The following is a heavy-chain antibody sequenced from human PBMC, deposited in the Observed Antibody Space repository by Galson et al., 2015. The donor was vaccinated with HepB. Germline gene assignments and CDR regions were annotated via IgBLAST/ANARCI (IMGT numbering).Heavy chain of an antibody. CDR3: ARDYDFWSAPGWFDP. Sequence: SLRLSCAASGFTFSDYYMSWIRQAPGKGLEWVSYISSSSSYTNYADSVKGRFTISRDNAKNSLYLQMNSLRAEDTAVYYCARDYDFWSAPGWFDPWGQGTLVTVSS. CDR2: ISSSSSYT. V-gene: IGHV3-11*06. CDR1: GFTFSDYY. D-gene: IGHD3-3*01. J-gene: IGHJ5*02.